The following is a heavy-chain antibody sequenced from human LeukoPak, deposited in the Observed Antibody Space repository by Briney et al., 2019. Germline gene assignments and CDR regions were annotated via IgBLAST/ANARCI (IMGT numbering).Heavy chain of an antibody. J-gene: IGHJ3*02. D-gene: IGHD5-24*01. V-gene: IGHV1-46*01. Sequence: GASVKVSCKASGYTFTSYYMHWVRQAPGQGLEWLGIIYPSGGSTSYAQKFQGRVSMTRDMSTSTVYMELSSLRSEDTAIYYCARIRDGYNDAYDIWGQGTVVTVPS. CDR1: GYTFTSYY. CDR2: IYPSGGST. CDR3: ARIRDGYNDAYDI.